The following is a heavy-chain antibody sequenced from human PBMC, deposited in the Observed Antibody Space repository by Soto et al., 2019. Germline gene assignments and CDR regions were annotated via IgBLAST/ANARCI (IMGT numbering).Heavy chain of an antibody. D-gene: IGHD4-17*01. CDR2: ISGSGGST. CDR3: ANAAGDYGDFGIYYYYGMDV. J-gene: IGHJ6*02. Sequence: GGSLRLSCAASGFTFSSYAMSWVRQAPGKGLEWVSAISGSGGSTYYADSVKGRFTISRDNSKNTLYLQMNSLRAEDTAVYYWANAAGDYGDFGIYYYYGMDVWGQGTTVTVPS. CDR1: GFTFSSYA. V-gene: IGHV3-23*01.